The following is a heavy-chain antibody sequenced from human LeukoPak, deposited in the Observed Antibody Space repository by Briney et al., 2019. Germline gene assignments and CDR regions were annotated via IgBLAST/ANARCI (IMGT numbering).Heavy chain of an antibody. CDR2: ISGNGYRT. CDR1: GFTFRNYA. J-gene: IGHJ4*02. CDR3: AKDGLWLGESQYYFEY. V-gene: IGHV3-23*01. Sequence: PGGSLRLSCAASGFTFRNYAMSWVRQAPGKGLEWVSSISGNGYRTYYADSVKGRFTISRDNSNNTLHLHLHSLRADDTAVYYCAKDGLWLGESQYYFEYWGQGTLVTVSS. D-gene: IGHD3-10*01.